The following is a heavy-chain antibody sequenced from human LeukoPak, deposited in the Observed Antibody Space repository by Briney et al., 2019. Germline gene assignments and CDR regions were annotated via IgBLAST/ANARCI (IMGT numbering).Heavy chain of an antibody. J-gene: IGHJ6*03. CDR3: AKDSGSYYHYMDA. CDR1: EFTFDDYA. V-gene: IGHV3-9*03. CDR2: ISWNSGSI. Sequence: GGSLRLSCAASEFTFDDYAMHWVRQAPGKGLEWVSGISWNSGSIGYADSVKGRFTISRDNAKNSLYLQMNSLRAEDMALYYCAKDSGSYYHYMDAWGKGTTVTVSS. D-gene: IGHD1-26*01.